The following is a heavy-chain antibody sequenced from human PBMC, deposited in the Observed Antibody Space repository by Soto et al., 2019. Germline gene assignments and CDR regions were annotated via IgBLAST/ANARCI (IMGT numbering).Heavy chain of an antibody. V-gene: IGHV4-34*01. J-gene: IGHJ4*02. CDR3: ARARYYDSSGYLSFDY. Sequence: SETLSLTCAVYGGSFSGYYWSWIRQPPGKGLEWIGEINHSGSTNYNPSLKSRVTISVDTSKNQFSLKLSSVTAADTAVYYCARARYYDSSGYLSFDYWGQGTLVTVSS. CDR1: GGSFSGYY. CDR2: INHSGST. D-gene: IGHD3-22*01.